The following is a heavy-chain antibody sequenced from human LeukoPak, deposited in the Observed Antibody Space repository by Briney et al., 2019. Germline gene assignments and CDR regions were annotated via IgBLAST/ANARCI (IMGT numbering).Heavy chain of an antibody. CDR3: AKDLLTMVRGVNLFDY. CDR2: ISGSGGST. V-gene: IGHV3-23*01. CDR1: GFTFSSYA. J-gene: IGHJ4*02. Sequence: PGGSLRLSCAASGFTFSSYATSWVRQAPGKGLEWVSAISGSGGSTYYADSVKGRFTISRDNSKNTLYLQMNSLRAEDTAVYYCAKDLLTMVRGVNLFDYWGQGTLVTVSS. D-gene: IGHD3-10*01.